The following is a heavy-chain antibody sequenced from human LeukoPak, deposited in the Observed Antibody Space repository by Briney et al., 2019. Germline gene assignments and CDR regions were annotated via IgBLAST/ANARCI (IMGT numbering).Heavy chain of an antibody. Sequence: GESLKISCKGSGYSFTSYWIGWVRQMPGKGLEWMGIIYPGDSDTRYSPSFQGQVTISADKSISTAYLQWSSPKASDTAMYYCARPSETTGYSSDYDAFDIWGQGTMVTVSS. J-gene: IGHJ3*02. CDR3: ARPSETTGYSSDYDAFDI. CDR1: GYSFTSYW. V-gene: IGHV5-51*01. CDR2: IYPGDSDT. D-gene: IGHD6-19*01.